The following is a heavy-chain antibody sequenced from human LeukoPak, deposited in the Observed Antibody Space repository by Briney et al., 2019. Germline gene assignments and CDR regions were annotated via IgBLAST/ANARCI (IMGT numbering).Heavy chain of an antibody. Sequence: RASVKVSCTASGYTFTVYYMHWVRQAPGQGPEWMGWINTKSGGTKYAQKFQGRVTMTRDTSINTAYMELSSLTFDDTAAYYCARSQESCSGGTCPGDYWGQGTLVTVSS. V-gene: IGHV1-2*02. CDR1: GYTFTVYY. J-gene: IGHJ4*02. D-gene: IGHD2-15*01. CDR3: ARSQESCSGGTCPGDY. CDR2: INTKSGGT.